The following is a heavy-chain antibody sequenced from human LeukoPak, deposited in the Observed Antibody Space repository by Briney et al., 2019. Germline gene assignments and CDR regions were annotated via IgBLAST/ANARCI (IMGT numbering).Heavy chain of an antibody. CDR1: GFTFDDYA. D-gene: IGHD3-10*01. Sequence: GGSLRLSCAASGFTFDDYAMHWVRQAPGKGLEWVSGISWNSGSIGYADSVKGRFTISGDNAKNSLYLQMNSLRAEDTALYYCAKDISSGNVPYYYYGMDVWGQGTTVTVSS. J-gene: IGHJ6*02. V-gene: IGHV3-9*01. CDR2: ISWNSGSI. CDR3: AKDISSGNVPYYYYGMDV.